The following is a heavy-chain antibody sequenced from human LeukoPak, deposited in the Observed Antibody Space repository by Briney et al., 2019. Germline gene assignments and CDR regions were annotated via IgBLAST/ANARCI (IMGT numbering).Heavy chain of an antibody. CDR3: ARDQDGDYVVYYYGMDV. CDR1: GFTFSSYW. D-gene: IGHD4-17*01. CDR2: IKQDGSEK. V-gene: IGHV3-7*01. J-gene: IGHJ6*02. Sequence: GGSLRLSCAASGFTFSSYWISWVRQAPGKGLEWVANIKQDGSEKYYVDSVKGRFTISRDNAKNSLYLQMNSLRAEDTAVYYCARDQDGDYVVYYYGMDVWGQGTTVTVSS.